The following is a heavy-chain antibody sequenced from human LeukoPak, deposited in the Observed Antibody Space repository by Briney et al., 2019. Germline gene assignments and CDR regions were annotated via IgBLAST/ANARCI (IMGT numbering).Heavy chain of an antibody. CDR2: IYSGGST. CDR1: GFTVSSNY. J-gene: IGHJ5*02. Sequence: GGSLRLSCAASGFTVSSNYMSWVRQAPGKGLEWVSVIYSGGSTYYADSVKGRFTISRDNSKNTLYLQMNSLRAEDTAVYYCARVNSESDTVVTHGWFDPWGQGTLVTVSS. D-gene: IGHD4-23*01. V-gene: IGHV3-66*01. CDR3: ARVNSESDTVVTHGWFDP.